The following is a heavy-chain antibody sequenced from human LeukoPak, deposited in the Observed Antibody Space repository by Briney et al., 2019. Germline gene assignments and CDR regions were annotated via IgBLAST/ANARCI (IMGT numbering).Heavy chain of an antibody. J-gene: IGHJ4*02. CDR2: IWSDGSNK. Sequence: GGSLRLSCAASGFTFSNYGMHWVRQAPGKGLEWVAVIWSDGSNKYYADSVRGRFTISRDNSKNTLYLQMNSLRAEDTAVYYCARSYSSGWYVFDYWGQGTLVTVSS. V-gene: IGHV3-33*01. CDR1: GFTFSNYG. CDR3: ARSYSSGWYVFDY. D-gene: IGHD6-19*01.